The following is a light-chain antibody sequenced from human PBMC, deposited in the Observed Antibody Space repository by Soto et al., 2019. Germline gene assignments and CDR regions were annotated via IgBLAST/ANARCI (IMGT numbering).Light chain of an antibody. CDR2: SSS. Sequence: IVLTQSPGTLSLSSGERPTLSCRASQTISGTYLAWYQQKPGQAPRLLIYSSSSRAAGVSDRFSGGGSGTDFSLTISRLETEDFAMYYCQQYGRSPTWTFGQGTKVDIK. CDR1: QTISGTY. V-gene: IGKV3-20*01. J-gene: IGKJ1*01. CDR3: QQYGRSPTWT.